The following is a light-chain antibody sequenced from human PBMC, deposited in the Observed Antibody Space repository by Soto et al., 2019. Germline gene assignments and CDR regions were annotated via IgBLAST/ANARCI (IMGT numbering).Light chain of an antibody. CDR1: SSDVGGYNF. Sequence: QSVLTQPASVSGSPWQSITISCTGTSSDVGGYNFVSWYQQHPGKAPKLMIYDVSNRPSGVSDRFSGSKSGNTASLTIFGLQAEDEADYYCSSYATSILEVFGTGTKVTV. CDR2: DVS. J-gene: IGLJ1*01. CDR3: SSYATSILEV. V-gene: IGLV2-14*03.